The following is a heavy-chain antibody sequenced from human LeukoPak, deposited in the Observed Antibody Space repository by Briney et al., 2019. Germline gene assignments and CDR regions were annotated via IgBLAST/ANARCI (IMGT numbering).Heavy chain of an antibody. CDR1: GFTFSSYA. CDR3: AKDWAGSDRRYYFDY. J-gene: IGHJ4*02. D-gene: IGHD3-22*01. V-gene: IGHV3-23*01. Sequence: GGFLRLSCAASGFTFSSYAMSWVRQAPGKGLEWVSVVSGSGGSTYYADSVKGRFTISRDNSQNTLYLQMNSLRAEDTAVYYCAKDWAGSDRRYYFDYWGQGTLVTVSS. CDR2: VSGSGGST.